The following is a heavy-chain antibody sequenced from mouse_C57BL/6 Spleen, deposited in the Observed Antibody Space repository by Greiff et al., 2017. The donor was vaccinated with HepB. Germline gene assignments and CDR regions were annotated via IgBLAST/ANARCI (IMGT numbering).Heavy chain of an antibody. CDR1: GYTFTSYW. CDR3: ARSENYGSLYWYFDV. CDR2: INPSNGGT. J-gene: IGHJ1*03. V-gene: IGHV1-53*01. D-gene: IGHD1-1*01. Sequence: QVHVKQPGTELVKPGASVKLSCKASGYTFTSYWMHWVKQRPGQGLEWIGNINPSNGGTNYNEKFKSKATLTVDKSSSTAYMQLSSLTSEDSAVYYCARSENYGSLYWYFDVWGTGTTVTVSS.